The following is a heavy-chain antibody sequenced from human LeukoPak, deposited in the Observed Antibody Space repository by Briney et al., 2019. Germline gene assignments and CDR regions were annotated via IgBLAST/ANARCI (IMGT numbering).Heavy chain of an antibody. CDR2: IYCSGST. Sequence: SETLSLTCAVYGGSFSGYYWSWIRQPPGKGLEWIGYIYCSGSTKYNPSLKSRVTISVDTSKNQFSLKLSSVTAADTAVYYCARAKYDSVWGIRLDYWGQGTLVTVSS. D-gene: IGHD3-16*01. CDR3: ARAKYDSVWGIRLDY. CDR1: GGSFSGYY. J-gene: IGHJ4*02. V-gene: IGHV4-59*01.